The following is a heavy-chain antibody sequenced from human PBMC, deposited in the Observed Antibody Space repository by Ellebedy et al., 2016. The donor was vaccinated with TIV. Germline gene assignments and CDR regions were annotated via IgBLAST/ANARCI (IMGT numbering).Heavy chain of an antibody. V-gene: IGHV1-8*03. CDR1: GGTFSSYD. CDR3: ARDVGRIVVVPAAMSGRYYYGMDV. Sequence: ASVKVSCKASGGTFSSYDINWVRQATGQGLEWMGWMNPNSGNTGYAQKFQGRVTITRNTSISTAYMELSSLRSEDTAVYYCARDVGRIVVVPAAMSGRYYYGMDVWGQGTTVTVSS. CDR2: MNPNSGNT. D-gene: IGHD2-2*01. J-gene: IGHJ6*02.